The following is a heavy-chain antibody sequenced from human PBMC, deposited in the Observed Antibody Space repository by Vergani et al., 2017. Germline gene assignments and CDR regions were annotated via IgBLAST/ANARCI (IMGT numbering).Heavy chain of an antibody. CDR1: GYTFTSYG. CDR3: ARWGYGPKAYYYYGMDV. V-gene: IGHV1-18*01. Sequence: QVQLVQSGAEVKKPGASVKVSCKASGYTFTSYGISWVRQSPGQGLEWMGWISAYNGNTNYAQKLQGRVTMTTDTSTSTAYMELRSLRSDDTAVYYCARWGYGPKAYYYYGMDVWGQGTTVTVSS. CDR2: ISAYNGNT. J-gene: IGHJ6*02. D-gene: IGHD5-18*01.